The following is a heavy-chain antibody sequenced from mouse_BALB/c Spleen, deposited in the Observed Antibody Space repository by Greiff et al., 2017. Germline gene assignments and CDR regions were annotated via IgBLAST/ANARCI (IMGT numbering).Heavy chain of an antibody. CDR3: ARSYGNYGAMDY. V-gene: IGHV5-4*02. CDR1: GFTFSDYY. Sequence: EVHLVEPGGGLVKPGGSLKLSCAASGFTFSDYYMYWVRQTPEKRLEWVATISDGGSYTYYPDSVKGRFTISRDNAKNNLYLQMSSLKSEDTAMYYCARSYGNYGAMDYWGQGTSVTVSS. CDR2: ISDGGSYT. J-gene: IGHJ4*01. D-gene: IGHD2-1*01.